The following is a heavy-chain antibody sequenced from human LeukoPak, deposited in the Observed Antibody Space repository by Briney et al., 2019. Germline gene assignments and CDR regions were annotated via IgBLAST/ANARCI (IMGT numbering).Heavy chain of an antibody. J-gene: IGHJ4*02. D-gene: IGHD6-13*01. CDR3: ARDSAGNDY. CDR1: GFTFSTYW. Sequence: GGSLRLSCAASGFTFSTYWMSWVRRAPGKGLEWVANIKQDGSEKYYVDSVKGRFTISRDNAKNSPYLQMNSLRAEDTAMYYCARDSAGNDYWGQGTLVTVSS. V-gene: IGHV3-7*01. CDR2: IKQDGSEK.